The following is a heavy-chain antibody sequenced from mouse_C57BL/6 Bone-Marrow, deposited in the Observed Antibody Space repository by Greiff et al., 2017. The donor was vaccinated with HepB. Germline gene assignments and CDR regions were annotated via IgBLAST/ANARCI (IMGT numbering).Heavy chain of an antibody. CDR2: ISYDGSN. Sequence: ESGPGLVKPSQSLSLTCSVTGYSITSGYYWNWIRQFPGNKLEWMGYISYDGSNNYNPSLKNRISITRDTSKNQFFLKLNSVTTEDTATYYCARDLSFAWFAYWGQGTLVTVSA. J-gene: IGHJ3*01. V-gene: IGHV3-6*01. D-gene: IGHD6-2*01. CDR3: ARDLSFAWFAY. CDR1: GYSITSGYY.